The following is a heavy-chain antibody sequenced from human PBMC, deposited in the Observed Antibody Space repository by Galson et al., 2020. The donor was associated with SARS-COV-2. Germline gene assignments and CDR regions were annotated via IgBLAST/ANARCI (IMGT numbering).Heavy chain of an antibody. D-gene: IGHD5-12*01. CDR3: ATPRGYSGYDFDY. V-gene: IGHV3-21*01. CDR2: ISSSSYI. Sequence: GESLKISCAASGFTFSSYSMNWVRQAPGKGLEWVSSISSSSYIYYADSVKGRFTISRDNAKNSLYLQMNSLRAEDTAVYYCATPRGYSGYDFDYWGQGTLVTVSS. CDR1: GFTFSSYS. J-gene: IGHJ4*02.